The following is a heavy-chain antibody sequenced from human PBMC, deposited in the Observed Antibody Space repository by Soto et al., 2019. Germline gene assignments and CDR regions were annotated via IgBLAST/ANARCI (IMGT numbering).Heavy chain of an antibody. CDR2: ISSSSSYI. CDR1: GFTFSSYS. V-gene: IGHV3-21*01. Sequence: EVQLVESGGGLVTPGGSLRLSCAASGFTFSSYSMNWVRQAPGKGLEWVSSISSSSSYIYYADSVKGRFTISRDNGKNSLYLQMNSLRAEDTAVYYCASSGYSGWFDPWGQGTLVTVSS. J-gene: IGHJ5*02. CDR3: ASSGYSGWFDP. D-gene: IGHD6-25*01.